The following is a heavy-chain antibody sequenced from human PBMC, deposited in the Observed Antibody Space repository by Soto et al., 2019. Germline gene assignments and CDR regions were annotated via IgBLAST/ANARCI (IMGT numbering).Heavy chain of an antibody. Sequence: ASVKVSCKASGYTFTSYYMHWVRQAPGQGLEWMGIINPSGGSTSYAQKFQGRVTMTRDTSTSTVYMELSSLRSEDTAVYYCARDRGEYSSSFYFDYWGQGTLVTVSS. D-gene: IGHD6-6*01. CDR1: GYTFTSYY. J-gene: IGHJ4*02. V-gene: IGHV1-46*01. CDR3: ARDRGEYSSSFYFDY. CDR2: INPSGGST.